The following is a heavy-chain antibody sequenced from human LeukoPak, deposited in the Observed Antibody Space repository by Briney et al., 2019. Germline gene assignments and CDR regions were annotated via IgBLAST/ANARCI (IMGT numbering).Heavy chain of an antibody. J-gene: IGHJ3*02. CDR3: AKSQYYYDSSRSAFDI. CDR2: ISWNSGSI. D-gene: IGHD3-22*01. V-gene: IGHV3-9*03. CDR1: GFTFDDYA. Sequence: GGSLRLSCAASGFTFDDYAMHWVRQAPGKGLEWVSGISWNSGSIGYADSVKGRFTTSRDNAKNSLYLQMNSLRAEDMALYYCAKSQYYYDSSRSAFDIWGQGTMVTVSS.